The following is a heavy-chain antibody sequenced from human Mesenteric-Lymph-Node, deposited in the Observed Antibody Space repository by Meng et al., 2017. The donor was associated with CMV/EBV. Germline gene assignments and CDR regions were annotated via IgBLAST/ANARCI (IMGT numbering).Heavy chain of an antibody. CDR1: WCSVSSCAYY. CDR2: IYYSGSS. J-gene: IGHJ4*02. Sequence: VSWCSVSSCAYYWSWIRQPPGKGLEWIGYIYYSGSSNYNPSLKSRVTISVDTSKNQFSLKVSSVTAADTAVYYCARGYGGNKSFDYWGQGTLVTVSS. CDR3: ARGYGGNKSFDY. V-gene: IGHV4-61*08. D-gene: IGHD1-26*01.